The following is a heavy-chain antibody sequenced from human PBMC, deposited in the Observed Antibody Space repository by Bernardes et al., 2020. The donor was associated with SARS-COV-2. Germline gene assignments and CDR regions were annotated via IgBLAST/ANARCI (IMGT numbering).Heavy chain of an antibody. V-gene: IGHV5-51*01. Sequence: GESLTISCKGSGYSFTSYWIGWVRQMPGTGLEWMGIIYPGDSDTRYSPSFQGQVTISADKSISTAYLQWSSLKASDTAMYYCARAGYSSPHWFDPWGQGTLVTVSA. J-gene: IGHJ5*02. CDR3: ARAGYSSPHWFDP. CDR1: GYSFTSYW. CDR2: IYPGDSDT. D-gene: IGHD6-19*01.